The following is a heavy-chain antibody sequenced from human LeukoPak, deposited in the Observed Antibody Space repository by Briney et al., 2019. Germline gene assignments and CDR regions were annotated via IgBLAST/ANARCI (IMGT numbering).Heavy chain of an antibody. CDR3: ARWEGYYFDY. Sequence: GASVKVSCKASGHTFTNYFIHWVRQVPGQGLEWLGIFSPGGGLANYAQKFQGRVTMTRDTSTSTVYMELSSLRSEDTAVYYCARWEGYYFDYWGQGTQVTVSS. J-gene: IGHJ4*02. V-gene: IGHV1-46*01. D-gene: IGHD1-26*01. CDR2: FSPGGGLA. CDR1: GHTFTNYF.